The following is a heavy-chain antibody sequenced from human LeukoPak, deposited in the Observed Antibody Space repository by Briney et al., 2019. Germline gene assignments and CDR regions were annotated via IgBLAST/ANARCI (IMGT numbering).Heavy chain of an antibody. CDR1: GFTFSNAW. J-gene: IGHJ3*02. CDR3: TTLTPGIVGATPPGGAFDI. D-gene: IGHD1-26*01. Sequence: GGSLRLSCAASGFTFSNAWMSWVRQAPGKGLEWVGRIKSKTDGGTTDYAAPVKGRFTISRDDSKNTLYLQMNSLKTEDTAVYYCTTLTPGIVGATPPGGAFDIWGQGTMVTVSS. V-gene: IGHV3-15*01. CDR2: IKSKTDGGTT.